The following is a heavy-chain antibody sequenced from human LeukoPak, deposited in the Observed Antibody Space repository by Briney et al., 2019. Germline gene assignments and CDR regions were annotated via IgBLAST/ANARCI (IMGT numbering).Heavy chain of an antibody. J-gene: IGHJ5*02. Sequence: GASVKVSCKASGYTFTGYYMHWVRQAPGQGLEWMGWINPNSGGTNYAQKFQGRVTMTRDTSISTAYMELSRLRSDDTAVYYCARAGVNWNDVVPTANWFDPWGQGTLVTVSS. D-gene: IGHD1-1*01. CDR1: GYTFTGYY. CDR2: INPNSGGT. V-gene: IGHV1-2*02. CDR3: ARAGVNWNDVVPTANWFDP.